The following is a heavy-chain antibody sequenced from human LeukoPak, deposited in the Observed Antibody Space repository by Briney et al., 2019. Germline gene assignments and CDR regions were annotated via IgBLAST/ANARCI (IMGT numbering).Heavy chain of an antibody. Sequence: GASVKVSCKASGGTFSSYTISWVRQAPGQGLEWMGWISAYNGNTNYAQKLQGRVTMTTDTSTSTAYMELRSLRSDDTAVYYCARVIAVAGRSTWFDPWGQGTLVTVSS. CDR2: ISAYNGNT. J-gene: IGHJ5*02. CDR3: ARVIAVAGRSTWFDP. D-gene: IGHD6-19*01. CDR1: GGTFSSYT. V-gene: IGHV1-18*01.